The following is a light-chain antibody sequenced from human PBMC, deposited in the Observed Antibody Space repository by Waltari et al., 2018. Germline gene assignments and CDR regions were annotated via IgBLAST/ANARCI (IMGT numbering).Light chain of an antibody. CDR1: STVGVSYNL. CDR2: EGS. Sequence: QSGLTHPASVAGAPVQSHTISSPGTSTVGVSYNLRSWYQQHPGKAPKLMIYEGSKRPSGVSNRFSGSKAGNTASLTISGLQAEDEADYYCCSYAGSSTLFGGGTKLTVL. V-gene: IGLV2-23*01. CDR3: CSYAGSSTL. J-gene: IGLJ2*01.